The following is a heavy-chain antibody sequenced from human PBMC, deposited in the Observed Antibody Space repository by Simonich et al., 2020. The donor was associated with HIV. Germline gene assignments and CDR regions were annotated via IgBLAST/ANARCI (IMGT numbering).Heavy chain of an antibody. J-gene: IGHJ4*02. V-gene: IGHV4-34*01. Sequence: QALLKQWGTGLLKPSEPLSLTCAVYAGSFSGHYWSGIRQFPGKGLGWIAEINHSGSTIDSLSLTSRVTISVDTSKIQCSLTLGSVTAADTAVFYCPRRSGYDLDNWGQGTLVTVSS. D-gene: IGHD5-12*01. CDR1: AGSFSGHY. CDR3: PRRSGYDLDN. CDR2: INHSGST.